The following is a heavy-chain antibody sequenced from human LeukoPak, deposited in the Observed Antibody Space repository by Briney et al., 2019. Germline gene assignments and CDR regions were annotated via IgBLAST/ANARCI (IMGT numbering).Heavy chain of an antibody. CDR2: IISIFGTA. D-gene: IGHD3-22*01. Sequence: GASVKVSCKASGGTFSSYAISWVRQAPGQGLEWMGGIISIFGTANYAQKFQGRVTITTDESTSTAYMELSSLRSEDTAVYYCASTKRGYYYDSSGYYKLDYWGQGTLVTVSS. J-gene: IGHJ4*02. V-gene: IGHV1-69*05. CDR1: GGTFSSYA. CDR3: ASTKRGYYYDSSGYYKLDY.